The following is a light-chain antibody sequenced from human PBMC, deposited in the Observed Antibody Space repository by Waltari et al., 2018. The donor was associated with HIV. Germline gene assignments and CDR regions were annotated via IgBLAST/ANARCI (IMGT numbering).Light chain of an antibody. V-gene: IGKV3-20*01. CDR1: QTINRSF. Sequence: EIVLTQSPGTLSLSPGERATLTCRASQTINRSFLAWYQQKPGQAPRLLVSGASSRATGVSDMFSGSGSGTDFTLTISRLEPEDFAVYYCQQYGGSPLTFGGGTKVEI. CDR3: QQYGGSPLT. CDR2: GAS. J-gene: IGKJ4*01.